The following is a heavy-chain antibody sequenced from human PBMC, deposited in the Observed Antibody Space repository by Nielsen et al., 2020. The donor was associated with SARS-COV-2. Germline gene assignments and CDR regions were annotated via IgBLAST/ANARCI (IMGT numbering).Heavy chain of an antibody. V-gene: IGHV3-11*04. CDR3: ASSGWLDY. D-gene: IGHD6-19*01. CDR2: ISNRESGSVI. J-gene: IGHJ4*02. Sequence: GGSLRLSCAASGFALSDHFMSWIRQAPGKGLEWISYISNRESGSVIYYADSEKGRFTISRDSAKSSLYLQMNSLRAEDTAIYYCASSGWLDYWGQGTLVTVSS. CDR1: GFALSDHF.